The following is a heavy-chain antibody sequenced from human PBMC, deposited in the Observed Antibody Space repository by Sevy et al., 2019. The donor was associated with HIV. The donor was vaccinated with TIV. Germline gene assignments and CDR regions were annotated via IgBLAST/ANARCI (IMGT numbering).Heavy chain of an antibody. CDR1: GLTFSSYA. CDR3: ARDDEPDYYYFDMDV. Sequence: GGYLRLSCAASGLTFSSYAMHWVRQAPGKGLEWVAVISYDGSNKYYADSVKGRFTISRDNSKNTLYLQMDGLRAEDTALYYCARDDEPDYYYFDMDVWGQGITVTVSS. CDR2: ISYDGSNK. J-gene: IGHJ6*02. V-gene: IGHV3-30-3*01.